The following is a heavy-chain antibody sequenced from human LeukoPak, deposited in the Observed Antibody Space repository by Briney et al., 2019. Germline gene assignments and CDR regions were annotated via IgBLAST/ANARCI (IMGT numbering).Heavy chain of an antibody. CDR1: GFTFSSYL. D-gene: IGHD6-19*01. J-gene: IGHJ4*02. Sequence: GGSLRLSCAASGFTFSSYLMSWVRQAPGKGLEWVANIKQDGSEKYYVDSVKGRFTISRDNAKKSVYLQMNSLRVEDTAVYYCEVSSGGYWGQGTLVTVSS. V-gene: IGHV3-7*01. CDR3: EVSSGGY. CDR2: IKQDGSEK.